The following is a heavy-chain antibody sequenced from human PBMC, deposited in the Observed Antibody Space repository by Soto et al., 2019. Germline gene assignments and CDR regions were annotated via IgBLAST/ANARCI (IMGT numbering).Heavy chain of an antibody. V-gene: IGHV1-2*02. CDR2: INPDTGDR. Sequence: ASVKVSCKASGYTFTDSHIHWVRQAPGQGLEWMGWINPDTGDRNYAQRFQGRLTLTRDTSITTAYMALTRLTSDETAVYFSACAYDFVCDSCGQGTLVTVSS. CDR3: ACAYDFVCDS. CDR1: GYTFTDSH. J-gene: IGHJ4*02. D-gene: IGHD3-16*01.